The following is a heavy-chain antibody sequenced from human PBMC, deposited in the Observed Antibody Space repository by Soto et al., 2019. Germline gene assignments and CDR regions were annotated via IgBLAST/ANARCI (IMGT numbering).Heavy chain of an antibody. CDR3: ASGFTRVVDNYYFDY. D-gene: IGHD3-3*01. J-gene: IGHJ4*02. Sequence: AETLCLTCAVSGVTFSSYDMCWGRRPTGKGREWVSAIGTDGDTYYPGSVQGRLAIFRVNAKNSLYLLKISLGAGDAAVYYCASGFTRVVDNYYFDYWGQGTLVTVSS. CDR2: IGTDGDT. V-gene: IGHV3-13*01. CDR1: GVTFSSYD.